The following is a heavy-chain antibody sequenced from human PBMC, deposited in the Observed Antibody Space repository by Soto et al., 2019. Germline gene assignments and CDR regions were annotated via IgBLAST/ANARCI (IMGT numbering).Heavy chain of an antibody. CDR1: GYTFTSYF. V-gene: IGHV5-51*01. CDR2: IYPGDSDT. D-gene: IGHD3-10*01. Sequence: GESLKISCKASGYTFTSYFIGWVRQMPRKGLEWMGIIYPGDSDTRYSPSCQGQGTISTDKPISTAYLQGRGLKASDTAIYYWGTLYNFKGGTGFDPWGQEDLLTISS. J-gene: IGHJ5*02. CDR3: GTLYNFKGGTGFDP.